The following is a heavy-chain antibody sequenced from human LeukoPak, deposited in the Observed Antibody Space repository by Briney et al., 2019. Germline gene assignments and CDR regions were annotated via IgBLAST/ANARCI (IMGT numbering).Heavy chain of an antibody. D-gene: IGHD4-11*01. CDR1: GGSISSGSYY. Sequence: SQTLSLTCTVSGGSISSGSYYWSWIRQPAGTGLEWIGRIYTSGSTNYNPSLKSRVTISVDTSKNQFSLKLSSVTAADTAVYYCARIRAVTTNICFDYWGQGTLVTVSS. V-gene: IGHV4-61*02. CDR2: IYTSGST. CDR3: ARIRAVTTNICFDY. J-gene: IGHJ4*02.